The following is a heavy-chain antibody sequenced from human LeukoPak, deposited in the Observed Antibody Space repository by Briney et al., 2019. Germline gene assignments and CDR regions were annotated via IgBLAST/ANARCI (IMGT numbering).Heavy chain of an antibody. V-gene: IGHV1-46*01. D-gene: IGHD2-21*01. CDR2: ISPSGGST. Sequence: ASVKVSCKTSGYTFTGYYMHWVRQAPGQGLEYMGIISPSGGSTDYAQNFQGRVTMTRDMSTSTVYMEVSSLRSEDTAVYYCARGLASYMDVWGKGTTVTVSS. CDR1: GYTFTGYY. CDR3: ARGLASYMDV. J-gene: IGHJ6*03.